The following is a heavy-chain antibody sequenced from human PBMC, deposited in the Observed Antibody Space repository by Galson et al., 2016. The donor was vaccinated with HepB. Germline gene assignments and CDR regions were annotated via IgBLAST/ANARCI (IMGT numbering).Heavy chain of an antibody. J-gene: IGHJ4*02. D-gene: IGHD3-10*01. CDR2: ISGSGGNT. CDR3: AAKRSDFGELSPLDY. V-gene: IGHV3-23*01. Sequence: GKGLEWVSVISGSGGNTYYADSVKGRLTIPRDNSKNKLFLQMDSLRAEDTAVYYCAAKRSDFGELSPLDYWGQGTLVTVSS.